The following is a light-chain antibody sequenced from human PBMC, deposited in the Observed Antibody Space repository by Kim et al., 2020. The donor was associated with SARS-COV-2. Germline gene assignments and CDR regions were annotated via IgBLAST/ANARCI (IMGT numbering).Light chain of an antibody. CDR1: QGINNY. V-gene: IGKV1-16*02. J-gene: IGKJ2*01. CDR3: QQYNGYPYT. Sequence: DIQMTQSPSSLTASVGDRITMNCRASQGINNYIAWFQQKPGKAPKSLIYGASTLQSGVPSKFSGSGFGTEFTLTITNLQPEDFATYYCQQYNGYPYTFGQGTKLEI. CDR2: GAS.